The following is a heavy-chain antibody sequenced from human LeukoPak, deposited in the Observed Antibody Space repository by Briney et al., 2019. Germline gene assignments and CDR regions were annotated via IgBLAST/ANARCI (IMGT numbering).Heavy chain of an antibody. Sequence: GGSLRLSCAASGFTFSSYGMSWVRQAPGKGLEWVSAISGSGGSTYYADSVKDRFTISRDNSKNTLYLQMNSLRAEDTAVYYCAKVDGYYYYYYMDVWGKGTTVTISS. V-gene: IGHV3-23*01. D-gene: IGHD5-24*01. CDR2: ISGSGGST. CDR3: AKVDGYYYYYYMDV. CDR1: GFTFSSYG. J-gene: IGHJ6*03.